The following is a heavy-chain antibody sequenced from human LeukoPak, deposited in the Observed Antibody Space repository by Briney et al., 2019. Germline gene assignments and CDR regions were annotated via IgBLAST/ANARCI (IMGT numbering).Heavy chain of an antibody. CDR1: GFTVSSNY. V-gene: IGHV3-53*01. D-gene: IGHD3-22*01. Sequence: GGSLRLSCAASGFTVSSNYMSWVRQAPGKGLEWVSVIYSGGSTYYADSVKGRFTISRDNSKNTLYLQMNSLRAEGTAVYYCARVRDSSGSFDYWGQGTLVTVSS. CDR2: IYSGGST. CDR3: ARVRDSSGSFDY. J-gene: IGHJ4*02.